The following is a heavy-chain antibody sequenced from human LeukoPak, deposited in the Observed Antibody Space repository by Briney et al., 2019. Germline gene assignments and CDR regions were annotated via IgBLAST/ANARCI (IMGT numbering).Heavy chain of an antibody. J-gene: IGHJ4*02. CDR3: ARARGDLTVTGFDY. CDR2: IIPILGIA. Sequence: ASVKVSCKASGGTFGSYAISWVRQAPGQGLEWMGRIIPILGIANYAQKFQGRVTITADKSTSTAYMELSSLRSEDTAVYYCARARGDLTVTGFDYWGQGTLVTVSS. D-gene: IGHD4-17*01. V-gene: IGHV1-69*04. CDR1: GGTFGSYA.